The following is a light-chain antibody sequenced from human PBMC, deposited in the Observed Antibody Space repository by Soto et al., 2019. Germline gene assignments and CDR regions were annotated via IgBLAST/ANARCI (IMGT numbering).Light chain of an antibody. J-gene: IGKJ2*01. CDR2: DTS. CDR3: QQSYTTANS. CDR1: QSIGNY. Sequence: DIQMTQSPSSLSASVGDRVTITCRASQSIGNYLHWYQQIPGKAPKLLIYDTSSLHSGVPSRFSGSGSGTHFTLTISSLRPEDIATYYCQQSYTTANSFGQGTKLEI. V-gene: IGKV1-39*01.